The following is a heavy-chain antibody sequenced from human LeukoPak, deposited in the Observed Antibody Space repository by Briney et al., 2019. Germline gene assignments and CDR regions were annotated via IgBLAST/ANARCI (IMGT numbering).Heavy chain of an antibody. CDR2: ISSSSSYI. CDR1: GFTFSSYS. Sequence: PGGSLRLSCAASGFTFSSYSMNWVRQAPGKGLEWVSSISSSSSYIYYADSVKGRFTISRDNSKNTLYLQMNSLRAEDTAVYYCARNPQYYYDSSGYYFDYWGQGTLVTVSS. V-gene: IGHV3-21*01. CDR3: ARNPQYYYDSSGYYFDY. D-gene: IGHD3-22*01. J-gene: IGHJ4*02.